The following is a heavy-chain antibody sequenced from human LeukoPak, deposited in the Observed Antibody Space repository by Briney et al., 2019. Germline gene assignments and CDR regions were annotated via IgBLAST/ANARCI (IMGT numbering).Heavy chain of an antibody. CDR2: FDPEDGET. CDR1: GYTLTELS. V-gene: IGHV1-24*01. D-gene: IGHD6-19*01. Sequence: GASVKVSCKVSGYTLTELSMHWVRQAPGKGLEWMGGFDPEDGETIYAQKFQGRVTMTEDTSTDTAYMELSSLRSEDTAVYYCATDLRLPWYSSGWFLDYWGQGTPVTVSS. J-gene: IGHJ4*02. CDR3: ATDLRLPWYSSGWFLDY.